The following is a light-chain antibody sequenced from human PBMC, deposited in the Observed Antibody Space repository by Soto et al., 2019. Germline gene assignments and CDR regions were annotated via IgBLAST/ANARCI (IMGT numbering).Light chain of an antibody. J-gene: IGKJ4*01. Sequence: EILMTQSPATLSVSPGARATLSCRANEDIGSNLAWYQQKAGQPPRLLIYGASTRATGIPARFSGSGSGTEFTLTISSLQSEDFAVHYCQHYNKRPQLTFGGGTKVEIK. CDR1: EDIGSN. CDR3: QHYNKRPQLT. V-gene: IGKV3-15*01. CDR2: GAS.